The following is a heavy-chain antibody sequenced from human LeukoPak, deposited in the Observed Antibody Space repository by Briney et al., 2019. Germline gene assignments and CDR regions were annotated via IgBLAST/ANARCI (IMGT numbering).Heavy chain of an antibody. J-gene: IGHJ4*02. Sequence: GGSLRLSCAASGFTFGNAWMSWVRQAPGKGLEWVGRIKSKTDGGTTDYAAPVKGRFTISRDDSKNTLYLQMNSLKTEDTAVYYCTANYDYVWGSDYWGQGTLVTVSS. V-gene: IGHV3-15*01. D-gene: IGHD3-16*01. CDR3: TANYDYVWGSDY. CDR1: GFTFGNAW. CDR2: IKSKTDGGTT.